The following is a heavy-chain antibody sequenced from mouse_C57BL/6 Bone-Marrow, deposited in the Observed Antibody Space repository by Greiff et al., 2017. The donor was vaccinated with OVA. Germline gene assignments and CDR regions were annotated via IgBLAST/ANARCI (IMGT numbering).Heavy chain of an antibody. CDR3: ARRGQGYAMDY. Sequence: EVQVVESGGDLVKPGGSLKLSCAASGFTFSSYGMSWVRQTPDKRLEWVATISRGGSYTYYPDSVKGRFTISRDNAKNTLYLHMSSLKSEDTAMYYCARRGQGYAMDYWGQGTSVTVSS. CDR1: GFTFSSYG. CDR2: ISRGGSYT. D-gene: IGHD3-3*01. J-gene: IGHJ4*01. V-gene: IGHV5-6*01.